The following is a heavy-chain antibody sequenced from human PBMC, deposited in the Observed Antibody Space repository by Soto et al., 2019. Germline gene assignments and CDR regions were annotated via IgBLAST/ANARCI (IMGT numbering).Heavy chain of an antibody. CDR1: EFTFSSSA. D-gene: IGHD7-27*01. CDR2: ISGSGGTS. CDR3: AKDDNTNSWGRKIDY. V-gene: IGHV3-23*01. Sequence: EVQLLESGGGLVPPGGSLSLSCAASEFTFSSSAMSWVRQAPGKGLEWVSAISGSGGTSYYADSVKGRFTISRDNSKNTLYLQMNSLRAEDTAIYYCAKDDNTNSWGRKIDYWGQGPLVTVSS. J-gene: IGHJ4*02.